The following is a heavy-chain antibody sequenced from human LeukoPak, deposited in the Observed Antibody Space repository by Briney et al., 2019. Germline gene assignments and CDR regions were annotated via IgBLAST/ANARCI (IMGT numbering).Heavy chain of an antibody. Sequence: PGGSLRLSCAASGFTFSSYAMSWVRQAPGKGLEWVSAISGSGGSTYYADSVKGRFTVSRDNSKNTLYLQMNSLRAEDTAVYYCAKSTHGARYCGGDCYSVDYWGQGTLVTVSS. D-gene: IGHD2-21*01. J-gene: IGHJ4*02. V-gene: IGHV3-23*01. CDR1: GFTFSSYA. CDR3: AKSTHGARYCGGDCYSVDY. CDR2: ISGSGGST.